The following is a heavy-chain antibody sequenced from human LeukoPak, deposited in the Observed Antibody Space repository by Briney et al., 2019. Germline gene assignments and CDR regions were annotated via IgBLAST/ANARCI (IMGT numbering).Heavy chain of an antibody. V-gene: IGHV3-7*01. Sequence: GGSLRLSCAASGFTFSTYWMSWVRQVPGKGLEWVANIKEDGSEENYVDSVKGRFTISRDNAKNSLSLQMNSLRAEDTAVYYCAKVGTAAGDWGQGTLVTVSS. D-gene: IGHD6-13*01. CDR1: GFTFSTYW. J-gene: IGHJ4*02. CDR3: AKVGTAAGD. CDR2: IKEDGSEE.